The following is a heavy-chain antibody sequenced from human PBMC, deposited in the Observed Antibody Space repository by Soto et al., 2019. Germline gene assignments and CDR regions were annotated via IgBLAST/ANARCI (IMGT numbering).Heavy chain of an antibody. CDR1: GFTFSSYG. Sequence: GGSLRLSCAASGFTFSSYGMHWVRQAPGKGLEWVAVIWYDGSNKYYADSVKGRFTISRDNSKNTLYLQMNSLRAEDTAVYYCASAAEKLLIQPKFDSWGQGTLVTVSS. D-gene: IGHD5-18*01. J-gene: IGHJ4*02. CDR2: IWYDGSNK. CDR3: ASAAEKLLIQPKFDS. V-gene: IGHV3-33*01.